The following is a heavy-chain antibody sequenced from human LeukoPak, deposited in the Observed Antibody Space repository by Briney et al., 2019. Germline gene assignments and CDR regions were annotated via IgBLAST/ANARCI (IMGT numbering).Heavy chain of an antibody. D-gene: IGHD3-10*01. J-gene: IGHJ4*02. CDR1: GYSFSNYW. V-gene: IGHV5-51*01. CDR2: IYPGDSDT. Sequence: GESLKISCKGSGYSFSNYWIGWVRQMPGKGLEWMGIIYPGDSDTRYSPSFQGQVTISADTSISTAYLQWSSLKTSDTAMYFCATDTSSGRYSWWGQGTLVTVSS. CDR3: ATDTSSGRYSW.